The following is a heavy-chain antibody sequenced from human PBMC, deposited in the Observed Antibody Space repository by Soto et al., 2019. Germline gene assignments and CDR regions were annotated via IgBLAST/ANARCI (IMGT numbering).Heavy chain of an antibody. V-gene: IGHV4-34*01. CDR2: INHSGST. CDR1: GGSFSGYY. CDR3: VRVRGSSSWRQSGWFDP. Sequence: PSETLSLTCAVYGGSFSGYYWTWIRQPPGTGLEWIGEINHSGSTNYNPSLKSRVTISVDTSKNQFSLKLTSVTAADTAAYYCVRVRGSSSWRQSGWFDPRGQGTLVTVS. D-gene: IGHD6-13*01. J-gene: IGHJ5*02.